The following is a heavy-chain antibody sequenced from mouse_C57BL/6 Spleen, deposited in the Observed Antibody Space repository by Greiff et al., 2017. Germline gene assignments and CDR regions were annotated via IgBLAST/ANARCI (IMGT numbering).Heavy chain of an antibody. V-gene: IGHV1-50*01. D-gene: IGHD2-5*01. CDR3: ARRDYSNFFDY. CDR2: IDPSDSYT. Sequence: VQLQQPGAELVKPGASVKLSCKASGYTFTSYWMQWVKQRPGQGLEWIGEIDPSDSYTNYNQKFKGKATLTVDTSSSPAYMQLSSLTSEDSAVYYCARRDYSNFFDYWGQGTTLTVSS. J-gene: IGHJ2*01. CDR1: GYTFTSYW.